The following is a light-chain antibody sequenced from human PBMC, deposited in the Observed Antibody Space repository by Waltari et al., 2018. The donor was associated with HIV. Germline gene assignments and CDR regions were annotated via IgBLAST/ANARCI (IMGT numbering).Light chain of an antibody. CDR1: SSDIAGYDF. V-gene: IGLV2-8*01. J-gene: IGLJ3*02. CDR2: EVD. Sequence: QSALTQPPSASGSPGQSVTSSFTGSSSDIAGYDFVSWFQQHPGKAPKLVIYEVDKRPAGVPDRFAGSKSGNTASLTVSGLQAEDEAYYHCSSYAGNYNWVFGGGTKLTVL. CDR3: SSYAGNYNWV.